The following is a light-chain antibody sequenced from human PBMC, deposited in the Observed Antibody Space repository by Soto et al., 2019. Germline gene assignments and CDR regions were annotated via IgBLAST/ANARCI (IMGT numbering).Light chain of an antibody. J-gene: IGLJ3*02. CDR2: EGS. Sequence: QSVLTQPASVSGSPGQSITISCTGTSSDVGSYNLVSWYQQHPGKAPKLMIYEGSKRPSGVSNRFSGSKSGNTASLTISGLQAEDEADYYCCSYAGSSTNWVFGGGTKL. CDR1: SSDVGSYNL. V-gene: IGLV2-23*01. CDR3: CSYAGSSTNWV.